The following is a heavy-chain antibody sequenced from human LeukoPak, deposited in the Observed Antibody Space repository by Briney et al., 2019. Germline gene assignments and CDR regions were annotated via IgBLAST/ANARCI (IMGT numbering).Heavy chain of an antibody. J-gene: IGHJ4*02. CDR2: IYSGGST. CDR3: ARDPGILTGYSPFDY. D-gene: IGHD3-9*01. V-gene: IGHV3-53*01. CDR1: GFTVSSNY. Sequence: GGSLRLSCAASGFTVSSNYMSWVRQAPGKGLEWVSVIYSGGSTYYADSVKGRFTISRDNAKNSLYLQMNSLRAEDTAVYYCARDPGILTGYSPFDYWGQGTLVTVSS.